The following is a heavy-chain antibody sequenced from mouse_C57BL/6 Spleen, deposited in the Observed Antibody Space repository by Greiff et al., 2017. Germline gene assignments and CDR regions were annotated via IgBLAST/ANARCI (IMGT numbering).Heavy chain of an antibody. J-gene: IGHJ2*01. CDR1: GYTFTSYW. V-gene: IGHV1-64*01. CDR2: IHPNSGST. D-gene: IGHD1-1*01. Sequence: QVQLKQPGAELVKPGASVKLSCKASGYTFTSYWMHWVKQRPGQGLEWIGMIHPNSGSTNYNEKFKSKATLTVDKSSSTAYMQLSSLTSEDSAVYYCARRGVTTVVATGFDYWGQGTTLTVSS. CDR3: ARRGVTTVVATGFDY.